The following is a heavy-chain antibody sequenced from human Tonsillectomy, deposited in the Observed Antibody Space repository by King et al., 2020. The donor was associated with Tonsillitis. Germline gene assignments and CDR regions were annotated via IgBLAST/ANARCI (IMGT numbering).Heavy chain of an antibody. J-gene: IGHJ4*02. Sequence: QLVQSGAEVKKPGASVRVSCKASGYTFTSYYIHWVRQAPGQGLEWMGIINPNDDSTTYAQKFQGRVTMTRDLSTSTVYMELTNLKSEETAVYYCARPLYSGNYWDFGYWGQGVLVTVSS. CDR2: INPNDDST. CDR3: ARPLYSGNYWDFGY. CDR1: GYTFTSYY. D-gene: IGHD1-26*01. V-gene: IGHV1-46*01.